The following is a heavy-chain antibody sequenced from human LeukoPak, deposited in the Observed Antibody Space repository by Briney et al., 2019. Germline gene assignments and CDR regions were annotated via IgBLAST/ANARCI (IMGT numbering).Heavy chain of an antibody. V-gene: IGHV1-46*01. J-gene: IGHJ6*02. D-gene: IGHD3-10*01. CDR2: IYPSTGST. Sequence: ASVKVSCKSSAYTFTTHYIHWVRQAPGQGLEWIGMIYPSTGSTYYAQRFQGRVTMTRDTSTSTVYMELGSLTSDDTAVYYCARDWRIALVRGVINVPGGMNVWGQGTTVTVSS. CDR1: AYTFTTHY. CDR3: ARDWRIALVRGVINVPGGMNV.